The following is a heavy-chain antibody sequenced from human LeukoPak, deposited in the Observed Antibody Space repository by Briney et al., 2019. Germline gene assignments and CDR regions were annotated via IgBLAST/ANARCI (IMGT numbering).Heavy chain of an antibody. V-gene: IGHV3-9*03. Sequence: GGSLRLSCAASGFTLSSYATSWVRQAPGKGREWGSGISWNSGSIGYADSVKGRFTISRDNAKNSLYLQMNSLRAEDMALYYCAKGSTGDFWSGYYDWYFDLWGRGTLVTVSS. D-gene: IGHD3-3*01. CDR1: GFTLSSYA. J-gene: IGHJ2*01. CDR3: AKGSTGDFWSGYYDWYFDL. CDR2: ISWNSGSI.